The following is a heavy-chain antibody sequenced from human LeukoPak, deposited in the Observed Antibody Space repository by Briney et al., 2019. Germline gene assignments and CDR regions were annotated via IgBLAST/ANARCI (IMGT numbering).Heavy chain of an antibody. Sequence: ASVKVSCKASGYTFTSYDINWARQATGQGLEWMGWMNPNSGNTGYAQKFQGRVTMTRNTSISTAYMELSSLRSEDTAVYYCARGYGASSSTLFDYWGQGTLVTVSS. J-gene: IGHJ4*02. V-gene: IGHV1-8*01. CDR2: MNPNSGNT. CDR3: ARGYGASSSTLFDY. D-gene: IGHD6-6*01. CDR1: GYTFTSYD.